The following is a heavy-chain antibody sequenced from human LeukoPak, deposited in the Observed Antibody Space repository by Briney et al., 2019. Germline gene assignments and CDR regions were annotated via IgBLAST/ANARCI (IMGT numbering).Heavy chain of an antibody. CDR3: ARDNPPDY. V-gene: IGHV3-7*03. CDR1: GFTFSSAW. Sequence: GGSLRLSCVASGFTFSSAWISWVRQAPGKGREWVANRKQDGSEKSYVESVRGRFTISRDNAKNSLYLKLTSLSAADTALYYCARDNPPDYWGQGTLVPVSS. CDR2: RKQDGSEK. J-gene: IGHJ4*02.